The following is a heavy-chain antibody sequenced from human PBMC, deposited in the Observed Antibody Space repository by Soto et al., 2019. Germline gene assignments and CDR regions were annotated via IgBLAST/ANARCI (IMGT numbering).Heavy chain of an antibody. Sequence: SETLSLTCAVSGGSISSGGYSWSCSRQPRGKVLEWIGYFYHSGSTYYNPSLKSRVTISVDRSKNQFSLKLSSVTAADTAVYYCARYSDGSGSYSFDYFDYWGQGTLVTVSS. CDR2: FYHSGST. CDR1: GGSISSGGYS. D-gene: IGHD3-10*01. CDR3: ARYSDGSGSYSFDYFDY. J-gene: IGHJ4*02. V-gene: IGHV4-30-2*01.